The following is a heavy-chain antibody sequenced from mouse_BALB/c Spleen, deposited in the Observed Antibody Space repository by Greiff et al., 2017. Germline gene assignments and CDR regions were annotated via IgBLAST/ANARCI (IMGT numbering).Heavy chain of an antibody. J-gene: IGHJ4*01. D-gene: IGHD1-2*01. Sequence: EVKLQESGAELVKPGASVKLSCTASGFNIKDTYMHWVKQRPEQGLEWIGRIDPANGNTKYDPKFQGKATITADTSSNTAYLQLSSLTSEDTAVYYGARKVSTAYEGAMDYWGQGTSVTVSS. CDR2: IDPANGNT. CDR1: GFNIKDTY. V-gene: IGHV14-3*02. CDR3: ARKVSTAYEGAMDY.